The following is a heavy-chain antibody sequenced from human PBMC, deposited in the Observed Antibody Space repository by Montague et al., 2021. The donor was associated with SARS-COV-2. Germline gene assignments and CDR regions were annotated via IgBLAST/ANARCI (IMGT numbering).Heavy chain of an antibody. Sequence: SETLSLTCSVSGASITTYYWSWIRQAPGKGLEWIAYIFHSGHTNXNPSLRSRVAISIDTSRDQSSLSLTSITAADTAVYYCAGQPCLASAYYFDYWGLGTLVTVSS. CDR3: AGQPCLASAYYFDY. V-gene: IGHV4-59*01. CDR2: IFHSGHT. CDR1: GASITTYY. J-gene: IGHJ4*02. D-gene: IGHD3-10*01.